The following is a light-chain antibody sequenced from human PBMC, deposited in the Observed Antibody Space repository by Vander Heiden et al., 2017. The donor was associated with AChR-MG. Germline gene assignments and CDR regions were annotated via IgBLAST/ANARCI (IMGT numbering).Light chain of an antibody. CDR3: SSYTSSSTRV. CDR1: VSDVGGYNY. V-gene: IGLV2-14*01. J-gene: IGLJ1*01. CDR2: DVS. Sequence: QSALTPPASVSGSPGQSIPIPCPGTVSDVGGYNYVSWYQQHPGKAPKLMIYDVSNRPSGVANRCSGSKSGNTASLTISGLQAEDEADYYCSSYTSSSTRVFGTGTKVTVL.